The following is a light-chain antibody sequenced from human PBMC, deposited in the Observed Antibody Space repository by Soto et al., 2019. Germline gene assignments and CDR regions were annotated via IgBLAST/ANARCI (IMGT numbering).Light chain of an antibody. CDR1: HSVNSH. Sequence: MMMTQSPSTLAVSPGERVTLSCRTSHSVNSHVAWYQQKPGQAPRLLLYGASTRATGIPVRFSGSGFGTEFTLTISSLQSEDFPVYYCQQYKNWHLFGQGTRLEIK. J-gene: IGKJ5*01. CDR2: GAS. CDR3: QQYKNWHL. V-gene: IGKV3-15*01.